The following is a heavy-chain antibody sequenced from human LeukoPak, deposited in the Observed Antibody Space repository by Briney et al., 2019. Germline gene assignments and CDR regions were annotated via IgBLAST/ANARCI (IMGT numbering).Heavy chain of an antibody. CDR1: GYTFTSYG. J-gene: IGHJ3*02. Sequence: GASVKVSCKASGYTFTSYGISWVRQAPGQGLEWMGWISAYNGNTNYAQKLQGRVTMTTDTSTSIAYMELRSLRSDDTAVYYCARDNYLLRYFDWLTPRAFDIWGQGTMVTVSS. D-gene: IGHD3-9*01. CDR2: ISAYNGNT. CDR3: ARDNYLLRYFDWLTPRAFDI. V-gene: IGHV1-18*01.